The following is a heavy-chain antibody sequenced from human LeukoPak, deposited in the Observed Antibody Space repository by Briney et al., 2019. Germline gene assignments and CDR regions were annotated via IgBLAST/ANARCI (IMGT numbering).Heavy chain of an antibody. CDR1: GFTFSSYM. V-gene: IGHV3-23*01. CDR2: INDGGGST. D-gene: IGHD4-23*01. Sequence: GGSLRLSCAASGFTFSSYMMSWVRQAPGKGLEWVSAINDGGGSTYYADSVKGRFTISRDNSKNTLYLHMNSLGAEDTAVYYCAKPGGNYYFDCWGQGTLVTVSS. CDR3: AKPGGNYYFDC. J-gene: IGHJ4*02.